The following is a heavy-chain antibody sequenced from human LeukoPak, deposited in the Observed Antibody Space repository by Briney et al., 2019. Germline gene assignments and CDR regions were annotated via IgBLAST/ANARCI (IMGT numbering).Heavy chain of an antibody. CDR3: AREDYIAMAY. D-gene: IGHD5-18*01. CDR1: EFTFSSNW. CDR2: INSDGSST. V-gene: IGHV3-74*01. Sequence: GGPLRLSFAAPEFTFSSNWIPWAPQPPGKGLVWVSRINSDGSSTSYADSVKGRFTISRDNAKNTLYLQMNSLRAEDTAVYYCAREDYIAMAYWGQGTLVTVSS. J-gene: IGHJ4*02.